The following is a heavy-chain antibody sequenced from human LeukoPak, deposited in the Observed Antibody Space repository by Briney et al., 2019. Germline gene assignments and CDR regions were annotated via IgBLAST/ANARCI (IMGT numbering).Heavy chain of an antibody. CDR1: GFTFDDYA. J-gene: IGHJ4*02. Sequence: GGSLRLSCAASGFTFDDYAMHWVRQAPGKGLEWVSLISGDGGSTYYADSVKGRFTISRDNSKNSLYLQMNSLRTEDTALYYCARPRETGYSSSWYLGYWGQETLVTVSS. D-gene: IGHD6-13*01. V-gene: IGHV3-43*02. CDR2: ISGDGGST. CDR3: ARPRETGYSSSWYLGY.